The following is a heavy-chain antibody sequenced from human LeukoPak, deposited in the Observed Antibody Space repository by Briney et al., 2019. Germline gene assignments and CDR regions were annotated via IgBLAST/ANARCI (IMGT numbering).Heavy chain of an antibody. CDR2: SKSKTYGGTT. CDR3: TTCANTARFLYYFDY. Sequence: AGTLSLSCAASGCTFSNTCMNWVCKPQAPGMEWVGRSKSKTYGGTTDYAAPVKGRFTISIDDSKNTLYLQMNSLNTEDTAVYYCTTCANTARFLYYFDYWGQGTLVTVSS. V-gene: IGHV3-15*07. J-gene: IGHJ4*02. D-gene: IGHD5-18*01. CDR1: GCTFSNTC.